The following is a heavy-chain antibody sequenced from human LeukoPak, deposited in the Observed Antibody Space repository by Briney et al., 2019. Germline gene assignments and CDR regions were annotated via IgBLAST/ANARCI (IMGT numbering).Heavy chain of an antibody. J-gene: IGHJ4*02. CDR3: ARSPPRISQLYSSSWYEVWAYDY. Sequence: ASVKVSCKASGYTFTSYGISWVRQAPGQGLEWMGWISAYNGNTNYAQKLQGRVTMTTDTSTSTAYMELRSLRSDDTAVYYCARSPPRISQLYSSSWYEVWAYDYWGRGTLVTVSS. D-gene: IGHD6-13*01. CDR1: GYTFTSYG. V-gene: IGHV1-18*01. CDR2: ISAYNGNT.